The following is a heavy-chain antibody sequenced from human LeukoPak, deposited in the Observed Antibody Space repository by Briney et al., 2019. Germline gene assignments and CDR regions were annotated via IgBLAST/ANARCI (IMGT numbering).Heavy chain of an antibody. CDR3: AREYRVRGVLL. D-gene: IGHD3-10*01. J-gene: IGHJ4*02. V-gene: IGHV3-33*01. CDR2: IWYDGSNK. Sequence: PGGSLRLSCAASGFTFSSYGMHWVRQAPGRGLEWVAVIWYDGSNKYYADSVKGRFTIPRDNSKNTLYLQMNSLRAEDTAVYYCAREYRVRGVLLWGQGTLVTVSS. CDR1: GFTFSSYG.